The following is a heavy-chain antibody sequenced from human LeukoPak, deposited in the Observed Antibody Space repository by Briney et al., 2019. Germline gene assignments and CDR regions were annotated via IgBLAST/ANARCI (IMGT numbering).Heavy chain of an antibody. Sequence: GESLKISXKGSGYSFTSYWIGWVRQMPGKGLEWMGIIYPGESDTRYSPSFQGQVTISADQSISTAYLQWSSLKASDTAMYYCARAQYCSSTSCAAGYWGQGTLVTVSS. J-gene: IGHJ4*02. V-gene: IGHV5-51*01. CDR1: GYSFTSYW. D-gene: IGHD2-2*01. CDR3: ARAQYCSSTSCAAGY. CDR2: IYPGESDT.